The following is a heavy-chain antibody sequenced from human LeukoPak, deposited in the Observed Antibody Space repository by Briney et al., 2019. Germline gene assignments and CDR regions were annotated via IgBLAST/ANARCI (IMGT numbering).Heavy chain of an antibody. V-gene: IGHV4-39*01. CDR1: GGSMSSSGYC. CDR3: ATFFWSNYNASDY. CDR2: FHCSGKN. J-gene: IGHJ4*02. Sequence: KSSETLSLTCTVSGGSMSSSGYCWGWVRQPPGKGLEWIGNFHCSGKNYYNSSLKSRVTIFVDTSKNQFSLKLSSVTAADTAVYYCATFFWSNYNASDYWGQGTPVTVSS. D-gene: IGHD3-10*01.